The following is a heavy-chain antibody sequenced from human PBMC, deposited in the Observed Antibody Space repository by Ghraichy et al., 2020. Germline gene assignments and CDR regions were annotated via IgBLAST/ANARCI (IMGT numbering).Heavy chain of an antibody. CDR2: IYYSGST. CDR3: ARAYSSSWYQREGYYFDY. CDR1: GGSISSYY. J-gene: IGHJ4*02. V-gene: IGHV4-59*01. Sequence: SETLSLTCTVSGGSISSYYWSWIRQPPGKGLEWIGYIYYSGSTNYNPSLKSRVTISVDTSKNQFSLKLSSVTAADTAVYYCARAYSSSWYQREGYYFDYWGQGTLVTVSS. D-gene: IGHD6-13*01.